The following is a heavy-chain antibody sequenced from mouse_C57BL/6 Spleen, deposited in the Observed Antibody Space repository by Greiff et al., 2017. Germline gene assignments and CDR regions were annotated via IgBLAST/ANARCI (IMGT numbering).Heavy chain of an antibody. D-gene: IGHD2-3*01. CDR2: IYPGDGDT. V-gene: IGHV1-82*01. Sequence: VQLQQSGPELVKPGASVKISCKASGYAFSSSWMNWVKQRPGKGLEWIGRIYPGDGDTNYNGKFKGKATLTADKSSSTAYMQLSSLTSEDSAVYFCARRGDGYFYFDYWGQGTTLTVSS. J-gene: IGHJ2*01. CDR1: GYAFSSSW. CDR3: ARRGDGYFYFDY.